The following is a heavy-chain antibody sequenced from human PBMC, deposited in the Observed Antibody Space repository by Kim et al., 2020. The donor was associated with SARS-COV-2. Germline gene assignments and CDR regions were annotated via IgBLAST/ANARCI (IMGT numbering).Heavy chain of an antibody. CDR2: INQSGST. V-gene: IGHV4-34*01. J-gene: IGHJ4*02. D-gene: IGHD5-12*01. CDR3: AGGTLGRDGYNFGY. CDR1: GGSFSNYY. Sequence: SETLSLTCAVYGGSFSNYYWSWIRQPPGKGLEWIGEINQSGSTNYNPSLKSRVTISLDTSKKQFSLKLRSLTAADTAVYYCAGGTLGRDGYNFGYWGQGTLVTVSP.